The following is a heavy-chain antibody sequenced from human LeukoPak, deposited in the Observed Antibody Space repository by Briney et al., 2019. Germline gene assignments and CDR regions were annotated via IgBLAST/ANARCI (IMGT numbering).Heavy chain of an antibody. D-gene: IGHD6-19*01. CDR2: IIPIFGTA. CDR3: ASRYSSGWYYNGLDY. Sequence: SVKVSXKASGGTFSSYAISWVRQAPGQGLEWMGRIIPIFGTANYAQKFQGRVTITTDESTSTAYMELSSLRSEDTAVYYCASRYSSGWYYNGLDYWGRGTLVTVSS. J-gene: IGHJ4*02. V-gene: IGHV1-69*05. CDR1: GGTFSSYA.